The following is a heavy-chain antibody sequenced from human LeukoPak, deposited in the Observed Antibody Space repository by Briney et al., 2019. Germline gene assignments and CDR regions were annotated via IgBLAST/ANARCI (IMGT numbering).Heavy chain of an antibody. CDR1: GFTVSGNY. CDR3: ASRKGTTVTADYYYYYMDV. CDR2: IYSGGST. D-gene: IGHD4-17*01. V-gene: IGHV3-53*01. J-gene: IGHJ6*03. Sequence: GGSLRLSCAASGFTVSGNYMSWVREAPGKGLEWVSVIYSGGSTYYADWVKGRFTISRDNSKNTLYLQMNSLRAEDTAVYYCASRKGTTVTADYYYYYMDVWGKGTTVTVSS.